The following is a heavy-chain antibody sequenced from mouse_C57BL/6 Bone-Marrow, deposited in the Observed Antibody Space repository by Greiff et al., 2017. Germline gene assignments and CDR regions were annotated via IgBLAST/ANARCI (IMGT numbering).Heavy chain of an antibody. V-gene: IGHV1-50*01. CDR1: GYTFTSYW. Sequence: QVQLQQPGAELVKPGASVKLSCKASGYTFTSYWMQWVKQRPGQGLEWIGEIDPSDRYTNYNQKFKCKATLTVDTSSSTAYMQLSSLTSEDSAVYYCARGGYYGSSSYYFDYWGQGTTLTVSS. J-gene: IGHJ2*01. D-gene: IGHD1-1*01. CDR3: ARGGYYGSSSYYFDY. CDR2: IDPSDRYT.